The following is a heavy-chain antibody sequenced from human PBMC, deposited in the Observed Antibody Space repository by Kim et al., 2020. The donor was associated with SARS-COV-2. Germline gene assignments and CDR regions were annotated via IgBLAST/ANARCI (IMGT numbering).Heavy chain of an antibody. CDR2: IIPIFGTA. CDR3: ARATLGYCSSTSCFRAFDI. J-gene: IGHJ3*02. Sequence: SVKVSCKASGGTFSSYAISWVRQAPGQGLEWMGGIIPIFGTANYAQKFQGRVTITADESTSTAYMELSSLRSDDTAVYYCARATLGYCSSTSCFRAFDIWGQGTMVTVSS. CDR1: GGTFSSYA. V-gene: IGHV1-69*13. D-gene: IGHD2-2*01.